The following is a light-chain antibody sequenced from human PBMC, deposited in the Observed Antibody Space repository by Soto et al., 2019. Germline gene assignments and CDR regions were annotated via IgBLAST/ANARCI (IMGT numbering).Light chain of an antibody. CDR1: QSVGSSY. V-gene: IGKV3-20*01. CDR2: AGS. CDR3: QQYAGSPIT. Sequence: EIVLTQSPGTLSLSPGERATLSCRTSQSVGSSYLAWYQQIPGQAPRLLIYAGSSRATGIPDRFSGSGSGIDFSPTIGRREPEDFAVYYCQQYAGSPITFGQGTRLEIK. J-gene: IGKJ5*01.